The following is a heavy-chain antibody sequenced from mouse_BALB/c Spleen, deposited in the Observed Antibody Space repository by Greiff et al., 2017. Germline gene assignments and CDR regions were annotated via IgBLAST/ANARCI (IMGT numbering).Heavy chain of an antibody. CDR3: ARVFNWDDAMDY. CDR2: IRNKANGYTT. V-gene: IGHV7-3*02. CDR1: GFTFTDYY. J-gene: IGHJ4*01. Sequence: EVKLVESGGGLVQPGGSLRLSCATSGFTFTDYYMSWVRQPPGKALEWLGFIRNKANGYTTEYSASVKGRFTISRDNSQSILYLQMNTLRAEDSATYYCARVFNWDDAMDYWGQGTSVTVSS. D-gene: IGHD4-1*01.